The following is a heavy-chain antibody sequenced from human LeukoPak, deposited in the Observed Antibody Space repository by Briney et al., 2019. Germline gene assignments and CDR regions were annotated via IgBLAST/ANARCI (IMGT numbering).Heavy chain of an antibody. CDR3: ARHNGDGYNRWKHFDY. D-gene: IGHD5-24*01. V-gene: IGHV4-59*08. J-gene: IGHJ4*02. CDR1: GGSISSCY. Sequence: SETLSLTCTVSGGSISSCYWSWIRQPPGKGLEWIGYIYYGGSTNYNPSLKSRVTISVDTSKNQFSLKLSSVTAADTAVYYCARHNGDGYNRWKHFDYWGQGTLVTVSS. CDR2: IYYGGST.